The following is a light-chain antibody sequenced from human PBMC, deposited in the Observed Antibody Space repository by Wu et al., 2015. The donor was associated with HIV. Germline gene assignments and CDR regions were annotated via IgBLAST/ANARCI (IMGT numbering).Light chain of an antibody. Sequence: IQMTQSPSSLSASVGDRVTITCRASQSVSGFLNWYQQKPGKAPKVLIYGSSTLQSGVPSRFSAYGSGTDFTLTISSLQPEDFATYYCQQSYISPLTFGGGTKVEIK. J-gene: IGKJ4*01. CDR1: QSVSGF. V-gene: IGKV1-39*01. CDR3: QQSYISPLT. CDR2: GSS.